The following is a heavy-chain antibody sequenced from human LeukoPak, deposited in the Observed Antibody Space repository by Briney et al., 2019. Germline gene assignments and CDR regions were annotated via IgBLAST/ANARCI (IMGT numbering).Heavy chain of an antibody. J-gene: IGHJ4*02. CDR1: GYSITNNYY. V-gene: IGHV4-38-2*02. CDR3: AIGGSSWYADY. CDR2: IYHSGRT. D-gene: IGHD6-13*01. Sequence: SETLSLTCTVSGYSITNNYYWDWIRQPPGKGLEWIASIYHSGRTYYNPALKSRVTISVDTSKNQFSLKVTSVTAADTAVYYCAIGGSSWYADYWGQGTLVTVSS.